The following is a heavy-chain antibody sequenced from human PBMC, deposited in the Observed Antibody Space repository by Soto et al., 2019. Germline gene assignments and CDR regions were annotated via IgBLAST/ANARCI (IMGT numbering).Heavy chain of an antibody. CDR3: ARGVPAAIGYYYHYYMDV. V-gene: IGHV3-13*01. CDR1: GFTFSSYD. CDR2: IGTAGDT. D-gene: IGHD2-2*01. Sequence: EVQLVESGGGLVQPGGSLRLSCAASGFTFSSYDMHWVRQATGKGLEWASAIGTAGDTYYPGSVKGRFTISRENAKNSLYLQMNSLRAGDTAVYYCARGVPAAIGYYYHYYMDVWGKGTTVTVSS. J-gene: IGHJ6*03.